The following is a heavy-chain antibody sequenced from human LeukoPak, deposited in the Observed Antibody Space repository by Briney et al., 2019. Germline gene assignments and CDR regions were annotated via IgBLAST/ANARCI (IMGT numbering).Heavy chain of an antibody. J-gene: IGHJ4*02. D-gene: IGHD1-26*01. Sequence: GSLRLSCVASGFTFSSYEMNWVRQAPGKGLEWVSYISSSGSTMYYADSLKGRITLSRDNAKNSLDLQMNSLRAEDTAIYYCARVLAGATYFDYWGQGTLVTVSS. CDR2: ISSSGSTM. CDR1: GFTFSSYE. V-gene: IGHV3-48*03. CDR3: ARVLAGATYFDY.